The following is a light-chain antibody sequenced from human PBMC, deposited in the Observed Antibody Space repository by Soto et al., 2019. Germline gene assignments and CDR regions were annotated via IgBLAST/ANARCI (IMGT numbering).Light chain of an antibody. CDR3: MQGTHWPRT. Sequence: DLVMTQSPLSLPVTLGQSASSSCRSTESLVFSDRITHLKSFQQRSGQSPRRLIYKVSNRDSGVPDRFSGSGSGANFTLNISRVEAEHVGVYYCMQGTHWPRTFGQGTKVDIK. CDR1: ESLVFSDRITH. V-gene: IGKV2-30*01. CDR2: KVS. J-gene: IGKJ1*01.